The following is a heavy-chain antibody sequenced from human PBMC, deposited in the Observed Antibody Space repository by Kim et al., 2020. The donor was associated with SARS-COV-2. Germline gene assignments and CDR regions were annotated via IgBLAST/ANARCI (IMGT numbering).Heavy chain of an antibody. CDR2: ISSYNGNT. CDR1: VYTFTSYG. CDR3: ASATLHGDACFDP. V-gene: IGHV1-18*01. Sequence: ASVKVSCKASVYTFTSYGISGVRQAPGQGLEGMVWISSYNGNTNYAQKLHGRVTMTTDTSTRTAYMYLRSLSSDETAVYDCASATLHGDACFDPCGQGTL. J-gene: IGHJ5*02. D-gene: IGHD4-17*01.